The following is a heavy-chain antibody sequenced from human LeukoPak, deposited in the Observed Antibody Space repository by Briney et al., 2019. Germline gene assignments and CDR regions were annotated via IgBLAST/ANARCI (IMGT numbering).Heavy chain of an antibody. J-gene: IGHJ6*02. V-gene: IGHV4-34*01. CDR1: GGSFSGYY. CDR2: INHSGST. Sequence: SETLSLTCAVYGGSFSGYYWSWIRQPPGKGLEWIGEINHSGSTNYNPSLKSRVTISVDTSKNQFSLKLSSVTAADAAVYYCARLPYYYDSSGYYYYYYGMDVWGQGTTVTVSS. D-gene: IGHD3-22*01. CDR3: ARLPYYYDSSGYYYYYYGMDV.